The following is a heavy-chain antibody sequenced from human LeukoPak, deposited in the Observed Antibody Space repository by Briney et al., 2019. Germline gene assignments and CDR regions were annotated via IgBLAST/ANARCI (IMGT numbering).Heavy chain of an antibody. Sequence: PSETLSLTCAVYGGSFSGYYWSWIRQPPGKGLEWIGEINHSGSTNYNPSLKSRVTISVDTSKNQFSLKLSSVTAADTAVYYCAREVSWLTPDEKYYCYYMDVWGKGTTVTVSS. CDR3: AREVSWLTPDEKYYCYYMDV. V-gene: IGHV4-34*01. D-gene: IGHD3-22*01. J-gene: IGHJ6*03. CDR2: INHSGST. CDR1: GGSFSGYY.